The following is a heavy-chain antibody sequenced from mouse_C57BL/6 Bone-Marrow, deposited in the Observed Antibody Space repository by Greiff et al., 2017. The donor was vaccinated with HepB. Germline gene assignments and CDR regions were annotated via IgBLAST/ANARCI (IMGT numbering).Heavy chain of an antibody. Sequence: VQLQQSGGGLVKPGGSLKLSCAASGFTFSDYGMHWVRQAPEKGLEWVAYISSGSSTIYYADTVKGRFTISRDNAKNTLFLQMTSLRSEDTAMYYCARKPVYYYGSRYWYFDVWGTGTTVTVSS. D-gene: IGHD1-1*01. V-gene: IGHV5-17*01. CDR3: ARKPVYYYGSRYWYFDV. CDR1: GFTFSDYG. CDR2: ISSGSSTI. J-gene: IGHJ1*03.